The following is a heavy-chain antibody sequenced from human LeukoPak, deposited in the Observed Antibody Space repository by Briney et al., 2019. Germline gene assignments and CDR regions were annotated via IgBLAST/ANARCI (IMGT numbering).Heavy chain of an antibody. CDR1: GFPFSNYW. J-gene: IGHJ4*02. D-gene: IGHD6-13*01. CDR2: VNSNGSTT. V-gene: IGHV3-74*01. CDR3: ARGYYSSSRFDS. Sequence: GGSLRLSCAASGFPFSNYWMHWVRQAPGKGLVWVSRVNSNGSTTNYADSVKGRFTISRDNAENTLYMRMNSLRPEDTAVYYCARGYYSSSRFDSWGQGTLVTVSS.